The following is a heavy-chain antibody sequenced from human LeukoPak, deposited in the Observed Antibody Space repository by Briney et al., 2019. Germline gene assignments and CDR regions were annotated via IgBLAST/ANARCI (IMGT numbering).Heavy chain of an antibody. CDR1: GFTFGDYA. V-gene: IGHV3-49*04. Sequence: PGGSLRLSCTASGFTFGDYAMSWVRQAPGKGLEWVGFIRNKAYGGTTEYAASVKGRFTISRDESKSIAYLQMNSLKMEDTAVYYCTPTTVTTRTIDFWGQGTLVTVSS. CDR2: IRNKAYGGTT. D-gene: IGHD4-17*01. J-gene: IGHJ4*02. CDR3: TPTTVTTRTIDF.